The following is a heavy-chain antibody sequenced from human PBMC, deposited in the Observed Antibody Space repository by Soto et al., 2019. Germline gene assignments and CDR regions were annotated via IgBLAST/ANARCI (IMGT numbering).Heavy chain of an antibody. D-gene: IGHD3-22*01. J-gene: IGHJ5*02. CDR1: GYSFTQYA. V-gene: IGHV1-3*01. CDR2: INPANGNT. Sequence: GSSVKVSCKASGYSFTQYAIHWVRQAPGRSLEWLGWINPANGNTKYSEKFQGRVTFTRDTSASTAYMELSSLRSEDTAVYYCARDAMIVVVYWFDPWGQGTLVTVSS. CDR3: ARDAMIVVVYWFDP.